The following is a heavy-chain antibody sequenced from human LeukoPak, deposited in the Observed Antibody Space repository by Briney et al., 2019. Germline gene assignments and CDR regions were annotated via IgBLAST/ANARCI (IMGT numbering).Heavy chain of an antibody. CDR1: GGSISSYY. V-gene: IGHV4-59*01. CDR3: ARHTTYPHFDY. J-gene: IGHJ4*02. CDR2: IYYSGST. Sequence: PSETLSLTCNVSGGSISSYYWNWTRQPPGKGLEWIGYIYYSGSTNYNPSLKSRVTISIDTSRNQFSLKLSAVTAADTAVYYCARHTTYPHFDYWGQGTPVTVSS. D-gene: IGHD1-1*01.